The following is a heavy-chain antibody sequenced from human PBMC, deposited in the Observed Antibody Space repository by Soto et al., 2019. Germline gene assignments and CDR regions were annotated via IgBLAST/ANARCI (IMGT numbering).Heavy chain of an antibody. CDR1: GGSFSGYY. CDR3: ARGRVWLRRLLPQGNSWFDP. D-gene: IGHD3-9*01. Sequence: SETLSLTCAVYGGSFSGYYWSWIRQPPGKGLEWIGEINHSGSTNYNPSLKSRVTISVDTSKNQFSLKLGSVTAADTAVYYCARGRVWLRRLLPQGNSWFDPWGQGTLVTVSS. CDR2: INHSGST. J-gene: IGHJ5*02. V-gene: IGHV4-34*01.